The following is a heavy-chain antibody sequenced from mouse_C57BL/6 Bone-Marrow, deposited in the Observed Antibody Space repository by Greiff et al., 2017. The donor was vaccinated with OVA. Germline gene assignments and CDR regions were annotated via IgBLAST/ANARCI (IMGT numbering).Heavy chain of an antibody. V-gene: IGHV1-64*01. CDR3: ARANYDGSEDYIDY. CDR2: LHPNSGST. J-gene: IGHJ2*01. CDR1: GYTFTSYW. D-gene: IGHD1-1*01. Sequence: VQLQQPGAELVKPGASVKLSCKASGYTFTSYWMHWVKQRPGHGLEWIGMLHPNSGSTNYNEKFKSKATLTVDKSSSTAYMQLSSLTSENSAVYYWARANYDGSEDYIDYWGQGTTRTVSS.